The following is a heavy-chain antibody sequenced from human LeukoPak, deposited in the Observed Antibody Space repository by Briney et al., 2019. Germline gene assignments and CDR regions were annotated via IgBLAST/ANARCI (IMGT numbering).Heavy chain of an antibody. CDR3: ARSDIVVVPADRGLGDVNWFDP. CDR2: IKYDASEK. CDR1: GFIFSAFW. J-gene: IGHJ5*02. V-gene: IGHV3-7*03. Sequence: SGGSLRLSCADSGFIFSAFWMSWVRQAPGKGLEWVASIKYDASEKYYVDSVRGRFSISRDNAKNSLDLRMNSLRAEDTAVYYCARSDIVVVPADRGLGDVNWFDPWGQGTLVTVSS. D-gene: IGHD2-2*01.